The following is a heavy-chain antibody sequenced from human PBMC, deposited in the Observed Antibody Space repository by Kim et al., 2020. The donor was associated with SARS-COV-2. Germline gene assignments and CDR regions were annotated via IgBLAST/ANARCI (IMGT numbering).Heavy chain of an antibody. CDR1: GFTFDDYA. V-gene: IGHV3-43*02. CDR2: ISGDGGST. J-gene: IGHJ6*03. CDR3: AKDTRAAGTGSYYYYMDV. D-gene: IGHD6-13*01. Sequence: GGSLRLSCAASGFTFDDYAMHWVRQAPGKGLEWVSLISGDGGSTYYADSVKGRFTISRDNSKNSLYLQMNSLRTEDTALYYCAKDTRAAGTGSYYYYMDVWGKGTTVTVSS.